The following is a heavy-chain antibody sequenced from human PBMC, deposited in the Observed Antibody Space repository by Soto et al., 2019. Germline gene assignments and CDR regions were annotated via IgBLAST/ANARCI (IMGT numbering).Heavy chain of an antibody. Sequence: QVPLVESGGGVVHPGRSLRLSCAASGFSFRSYGMHWVRQAPGKGLEWVALISHDGKSEYYADSVKGRFTISRDNSKNTLYLQMNSLGAEDTAVYFCAGGYSYGDYWGQGTLVIVSS. CDR3: AGGYSYGDY. CDR1: GFSFRSYG. V-gene: IGHV3-30*03. D-gene: IGHD5-18*01. J-gene: IGHJ4*02. CDR2: ISHDGKSE.